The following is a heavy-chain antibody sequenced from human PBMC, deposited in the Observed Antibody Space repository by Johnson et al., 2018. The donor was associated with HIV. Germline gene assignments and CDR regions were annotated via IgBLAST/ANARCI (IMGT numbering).Heavy chain of an antibody. D-gene: IGHD1-1*01. J-gene: IGHJ3*02. V-gene: IGHV3-66*01. CDR3: ARETVAGTMGGAFDI. CDR1: GFTVSSNY. Sequence: VQVVESGGGLVQPGGSLRLSCAASGFTVSSNYMNWVRQAPGKGLEWVSVIYSGGSTYYADSVKGRFTISRDNSKNTLYLQMNSLRAEDTAMYYCARETVAGTMGGAFDIWGQGTMVTVSS. CDR2: IYSGGST.